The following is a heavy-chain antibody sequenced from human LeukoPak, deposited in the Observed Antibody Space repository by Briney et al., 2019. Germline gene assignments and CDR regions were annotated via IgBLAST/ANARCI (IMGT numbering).Heavy chain of an antibody. Sequence: GASVKVSCKASGGTFTSYAISWVRQAPGQGLEWMGGIIPMFDITNYAQKFQGRVTMTTDTSTSTAYMELRSLRADDTAVYYCARDSLGSMEYWGQGTLVTVSS. V-gene: IGHV1-69*10. D-gene: IGHD3-16*01. CDR1: GGTFTSYA. CDR3: ARDSLGSMEY. CDR2: IIPMFDIT. J-gene: IGHJ4*02.